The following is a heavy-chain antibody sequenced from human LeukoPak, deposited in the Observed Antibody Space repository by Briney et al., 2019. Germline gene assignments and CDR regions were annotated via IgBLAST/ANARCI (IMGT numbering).Heavy chain of an antibody. CDR3: AGFKDTAMGPRGDY. CDR2: IYSSGST. V-gene: IGHV4-39*07. D-gene: IGHD5-18*01. J-gene: IGHJ4*02. CDR1: GASISSGSNY. Sequence: PSETLSLTCSVSGASISSGSNYWGWIRQPPGKTLEWIGSIYSSGSTYYNPSLKSRVIIIIDTPKNHFSLTLSSVTAADTAVYYCAGFKDTAMGPRGDYWGQGTLVTVSS.